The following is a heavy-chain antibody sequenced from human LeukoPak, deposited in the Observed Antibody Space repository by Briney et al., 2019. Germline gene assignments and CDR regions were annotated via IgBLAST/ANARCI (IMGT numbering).Heavy chain of an antibody. Sequence: GGSLRLSCTASGFTFSSYAMSWVRQAPGKGLEWVSAIRCSGGNKYYADSVKGRFTISRDNSKDTLYLQMNRLRAEDTAVYYCAKAIPPGDTVMVIPVGGPLDYWGQGTLVTVSS. CDR3: AKAIPPGDTVMVIPVGGPLDY. J-gene: IGHJ4*02. CDR2: IRCSGGNK. CDR1: GFTFSSYA. D-gene: IGHD5-18*01. V-gene: IGHV3-23*01.